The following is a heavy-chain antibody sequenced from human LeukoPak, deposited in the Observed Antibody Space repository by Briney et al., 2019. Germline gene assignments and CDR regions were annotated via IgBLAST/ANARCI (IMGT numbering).Heavy chain of an antibody. Sequence: GGSLRLSCAASGLTFSSYAMHWVRQAPGKGLEWVAVISYDGSNKYYADSVKGRFTISRDNSKNTLYLQMNSLRAEDTAVYFCARDANDDYAFDYWGQGTLVTVSS. CDR2: ISYDGSNK. CDR1: GLTFSSYA. J-gene: IGHJ4*02. CDR3: ARDANDDYAFDY. V-gene: IGHV3-30-3*01. D-gene: IGHD4-17*01.